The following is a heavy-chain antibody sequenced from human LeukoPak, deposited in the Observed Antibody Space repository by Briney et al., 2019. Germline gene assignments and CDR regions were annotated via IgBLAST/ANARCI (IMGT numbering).Heavy chain of an antibody. J-gene: IGHJ4*02. Sequence: PVGSLRLSCAASGFTFSSFGMHWVRQAPGKGLEWVAGISYDGSNKYYADPVKGRFTISRDNSKNSLYLQMNSLRAEDTAVYYCARGMRYSTGWYYFDYWGQGTLVTVSS. CDR3: ARGMRYSTGWYYFDY. CDR1: GFTFSSFG. V-gene: IGHV3-30*03. D-gene: IGHD6-19*01. CDR2: ISYDGSNK.